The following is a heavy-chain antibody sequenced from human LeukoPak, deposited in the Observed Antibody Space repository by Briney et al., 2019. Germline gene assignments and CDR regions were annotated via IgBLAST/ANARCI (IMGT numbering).Heavy chain of an antibody. CDR3: ARESFSGDSSGYYGY. D-gene: IGHD3-22*01. J-gene: IGHJ4*02. CDR2: ISSRSSYT. Sequence: GGSLRLSCAASGFTFSDYYMSWIRQAPGKGLEGVSYISSRSSYTNYADSVKGRFTIYRDNAKNSLYLQMNSLRAEDTAVYYCARESFSGDSSGYYGYWGQGTLVSVCS. CDR1: GFTFSDYY. V-gene: IGHV3-11*06.